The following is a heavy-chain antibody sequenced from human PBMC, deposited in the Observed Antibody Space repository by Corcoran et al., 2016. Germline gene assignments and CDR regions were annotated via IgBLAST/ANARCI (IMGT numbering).Heavy chain of an antibody. J-gene: IGHJ4*02. CDR1: GGSFSGYY. V-gene: IGHV4-34*01. D-gene: IGHD3-22*01. CDR3: AGAAGGYWFGYFDY. Sequence: QVQLQQWGAGLLKPSETLSLTCAVYGGSFSGYYWSWIRQPPGKGLEWIGEINHSGSTNYNPSLKSRVTISVDTSKNQFSLKLSSVTAAATAVYYCAGAAGGYWFGYFDYWGQGTLVTVSS. CDR2: INHSGST.